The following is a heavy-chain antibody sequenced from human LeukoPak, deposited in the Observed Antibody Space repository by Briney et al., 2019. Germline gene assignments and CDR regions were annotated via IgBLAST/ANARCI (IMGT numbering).Heavy chain of an antibody. CDR2: IYSGGST. Sequence: GGSLRLSCAASGFTVSSNYMSWVRQAPGKGLEWVSVIYSGGSTYYADSVKGRFTISRDNSKKTLYLQMNSLRAEDTAVYYCARAVSDYVWGSYRPTYYYYYMDVWGKGTTVTISS. V-gene: IGHV3-53*01. CDR3: ARAVSDYVWGSYRPTYYYYYMDV. J-gene: IGHJ6*03. CDR1: GFTVSSNY. D-gene: IGHD3-16*02.